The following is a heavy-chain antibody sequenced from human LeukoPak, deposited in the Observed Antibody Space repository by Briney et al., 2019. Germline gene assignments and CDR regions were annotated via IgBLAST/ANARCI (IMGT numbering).Heavy chain of an antibody. D-gene: IGHD2-15*01. V-gene: IGHV4-31*03. CDR3: ARVVASTIYQFDY. J-gene: IGHJ4*02. CDR2: IYNSGST. CDR1: GGSISNGGYY. Sequence: SETLSLTCTVSGGSISNGGYYCTWVRQHPGKGLEWIGYIYNSGSTYYNPSLKSRVTTSVGTSKNQFSLNLTSVTAADTAVYYCARVVASTIYQFDYWGQGTLVTVSS.